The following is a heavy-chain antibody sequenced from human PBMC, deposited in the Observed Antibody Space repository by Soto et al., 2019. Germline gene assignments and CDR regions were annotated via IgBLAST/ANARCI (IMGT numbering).Heavy chain of an antibody. CDR2: IYWDDDT. D-gene: IGHD3-3*01. CDR3: AHRVLRAVFGLVTTTAIYFDF. Sequence: QITLNESGPTLVKPTQTLTLTCTFSGFSLSTSGVGVGWIRQSPGKAPEWLALIYWDDDTRYSPSLKSRLTITKDTSKTQVVLTMANLDPADTATYYCAHRVLRAVFGLVTTTAIYFDFWGQGTPVAVSS. V-gene: IGHV2-5*02. J-gene: IGHJ4*02. CDR1: GFSLSTSGVG.